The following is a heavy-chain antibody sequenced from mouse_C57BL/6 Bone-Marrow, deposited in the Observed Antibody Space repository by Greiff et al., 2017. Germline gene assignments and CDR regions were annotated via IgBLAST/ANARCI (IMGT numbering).Heavy chain of an antibody. D-gene: IGHD1-1*02. CDR2: IYPGSGST. V-gene: IGHV1-55*01. J-gene: IGHJ1*03. Sequence: VQLQQPGAELVKPGASVKMSCKASGYTFTSYWITWVKQRPGQGLEWIGDIYPGSGSTNYNEKFKSKATLTVDKSSSTAYMQLSSLTSEDSAVXYCAIVRWWGYFDVWGTGTTVTVSS. CDR1: GYTFTSYW. CDR3: AIVRWWGYFDV.